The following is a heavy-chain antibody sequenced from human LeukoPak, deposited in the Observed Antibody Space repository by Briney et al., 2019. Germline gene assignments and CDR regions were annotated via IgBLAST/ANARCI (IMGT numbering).Heavy chain of an antibody. J-gene: IGHJ4*02. V-gene: IGHV3-66*01. CDR3: ARGMGGYGGYDY. CDR2: IYSGGSS. D-gene: IGHD5-12*01. Sequence: PGGSLRLSCAASGFTVSSNYMSWVRQAPGKGLEWVSVIYSGGSSYYADSVKGRFTISRDNSKNTMYLQMNSLRVEDTAVYYCARGMGGYGGYDYWGQGTLVTVSS. CDR1: GFTVSSNY.